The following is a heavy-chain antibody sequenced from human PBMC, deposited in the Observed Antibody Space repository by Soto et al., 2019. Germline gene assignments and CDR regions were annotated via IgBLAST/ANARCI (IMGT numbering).Heavy chain of an antibody. D-gene: IGHD5-18*01. V-gene: IGHV3-7*01. CDR1: GFTFSAYW. Sequence: GGSLRLSCAASGFTFSAYWMSWVRQAPGKGLEWVANIKQDGSEKNHVDSVKGRFTISRDNAKNSLFLQMNSLRADDTAVYYCARDGGYSYGFSVDFWGQGSRVTVS. CDR2: IKQDGSEK. J-gene: IGHJ4*02. CDR3: ARDGGYSYGFSVDF.